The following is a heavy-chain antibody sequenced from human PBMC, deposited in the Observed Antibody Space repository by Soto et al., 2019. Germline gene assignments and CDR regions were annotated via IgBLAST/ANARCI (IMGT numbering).Heavy chain of an antibody. CDR1: GGTFSSYA. J-gene: IGHJ5*02. D-gene: IGHD6-19*01. Sequence: SVKVSFKASGGTFSSYAISWVRQAPGQGLEWMGGIIPIFGTANYAQKFQGRVTITADESTSTAYMELSSLRSEDTAVYYCAREAGIIAVAGHNWFDPWGQGTLVTFSS. CDR2: IIPIFGTA. CDR3: AREAGIIAVAGHNWFDP. V-gene: IGHV1-69*13.